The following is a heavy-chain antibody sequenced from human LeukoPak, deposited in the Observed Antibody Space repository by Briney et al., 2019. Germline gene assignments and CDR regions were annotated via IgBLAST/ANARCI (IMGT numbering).Heavy chain of an antibody. CDR3: ARGPLPSGSYSRPFDY. CDR2: IYYSGST. V-gene: IGHV4-59*01. J-gene: IGHJ4*02. Sequence: SETLSLTCTVSGGSISSYYWSWIRQPPGKGLEWIGYIYYSGSTNYNPSLKSRVTISVDTSKNQFSLKLSSVTAADTAVYYCARGPLPSGSYSRPFDYWGQGTLVTVSS. D-gene: IGHD1-26*01. CDR1: GGSISSYY.